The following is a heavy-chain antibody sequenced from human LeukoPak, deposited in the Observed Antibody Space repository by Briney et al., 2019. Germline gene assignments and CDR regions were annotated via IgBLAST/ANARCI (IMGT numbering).Heavy chain of an antibody. CDR3: AASDWAYYFDY. J-gene: IGHJ4*02. Sequence: GGSLRLSCSPSGFTFTTYPMHWVRQAPGKGLEHVSAISSNGGSTFYADSVKGRYTISRDNSKNTVYLQMSSLRAEDTAVYYCAASDWAYYFDYWGQGTLVTVSS. V-gene: IGHV3-64D*06. D-gene: IGHD6-19*01. CDR1: GFTFTTYP. CDR2: ISSNGGST.